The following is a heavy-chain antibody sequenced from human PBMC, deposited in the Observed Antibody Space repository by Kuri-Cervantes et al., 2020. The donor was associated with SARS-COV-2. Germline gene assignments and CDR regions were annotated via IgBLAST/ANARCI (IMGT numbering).Heavy chain of an antibody. V-gene: IGHV3-30*03. CDR1: GFTFSDFG. J-gene: IGHJ6*02. CDR3: ARGPPEFGAQPSYGMDV. Sequence: LSLTCAASGFTFSDFGMHWVRQAPGKGLEWVAFVSYSGRDKKYADSVKGRFTISRDNAKNSLYLQMNSLRAEDTAVYYCARGPPEFGAQPSYGMDVWGQGTTVTVSS. D-gene: IGHD3-10*01. CDR2: VSYSGRDK.